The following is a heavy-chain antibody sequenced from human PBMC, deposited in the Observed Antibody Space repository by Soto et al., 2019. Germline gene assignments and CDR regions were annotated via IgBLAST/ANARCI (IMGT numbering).Heavy chain of an antibody. D-gene: IGHD3-22*01. V-gene: IGHV4-39*01. CDR2: IYYSGST. Sequence: SETLSLTCTVPGGSISSSSYYWGWIRQPPGKEQEWIGSIYYSGSTYYNQSLKNRVNISVDTSKNQFSKKMSSETNADTTVNYCARRLYYDSSGFEGGGMDVWGQGTTVT. J-gene: IGHJ6*02. CDR3: ARRLYYDSSGFEGGGMDV. CDR1: GGSISSSSYY.